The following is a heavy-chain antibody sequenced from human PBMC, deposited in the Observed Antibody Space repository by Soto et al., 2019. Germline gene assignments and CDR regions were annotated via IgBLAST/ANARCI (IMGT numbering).Heavy chain of an antibody. CDR2: MNPDSGDT. J-gene: IGHJ4*02. CDR1: GYTITNYD. V-gene: IGHV1-8*01. CDR3: ARSRGGTGVHFDF. Sequence: ASVKVSCKASGYTITNYDINWVRQATGQGPEWMGWMNPDSGDTGYVPNFQGRVSMTRSTYISTAYMELSDLRSEDTAVYYCARSRGGTGVHFDFWGQGTQVTVSS. D-gene: IGHD7-27*01.